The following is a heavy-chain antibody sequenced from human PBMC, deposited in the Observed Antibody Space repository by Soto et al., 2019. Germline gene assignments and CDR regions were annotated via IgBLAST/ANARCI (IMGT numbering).Heavy chain of an antibody. D-gene: IGHD3-10*01. CDR2: ISSSSSYI. V-gene: IGHV3-21*01. Sequence: EVQLVESGGGLVKPGGSLRLSCAASGFTFSSYSMKWVRQAPGKGLEWVSSISSSSSYIYYADSVKGRFTISRDNAKNSLYLQMNSLRAEDTAVYYCALFTKYYYGSGFRGGIDYWGQGTLVTVSS. CDR1: GFTFSSYS. CDR3: ALFTKYYYGSGFRGGIDY. J-gene: IGHJ4*02.